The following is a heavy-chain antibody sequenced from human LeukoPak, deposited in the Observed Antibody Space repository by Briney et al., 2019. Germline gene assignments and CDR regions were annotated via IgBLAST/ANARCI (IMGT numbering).Heavy chain of an antibody. CDR3: ARRNIRFLELDF. J-gene: IGHJ4*02. Sequence: ASVKVSCKTSGYTFNSYDINWVRQATGQGLEWMGWMNPNSGNTGYAQKLQGRVTMTRNTSIRTAYMELSGLRPEDTAVYYCARRNIRFLELDFWGQGTLVTASS. V-gene: IGHV1-8*02. CDR2: MNPNSGNT. D-gene: IGHD3-3*01. CDR1: GYTFNSYD.